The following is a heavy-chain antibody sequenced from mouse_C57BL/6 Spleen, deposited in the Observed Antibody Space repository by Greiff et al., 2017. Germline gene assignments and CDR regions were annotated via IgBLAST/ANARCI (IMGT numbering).Heavy chain of an antibody. Sequence: VQLQQSGAELAKPGASVKLSCKASGYTFTSYWMHWVKQRPGQGLEWIGYINPSSGSTKYNQKFKDQATLTADKSSSTAYMQLSSLTYEDSAVYDCARGDYGSSYEAMDYGGKGTSVTVSS. V-gene: IGHV1-7*01. CDR2: INPSSGST. CDR3: ARGDYGSSYEAMDY. J-gene: IGHJ4*01. D-gene: IGHD1-1*01. CDR1: GYTFTSYW.